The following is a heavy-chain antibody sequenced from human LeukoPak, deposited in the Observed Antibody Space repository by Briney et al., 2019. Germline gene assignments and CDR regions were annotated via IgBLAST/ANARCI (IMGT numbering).Heavy chain of an antibody. J-gene: IGHJ4*02. Sequence: PGGSLRLSCAASGFTFSRHWMTWVRQAPGKGLEWVANIKQDGSEKYYVDSVRGRFTISRDNAESSLSLHMDSLRAEDTAVYYCATEGVPAAADHWGQGTLVIVSS. CDR2: IKQDGSEK. D-gene: IGHD2-2*01. CDR1: GFTFSRHW. CDR3: ATEGVPAAADH. V-gene: IGHV3-7*01.